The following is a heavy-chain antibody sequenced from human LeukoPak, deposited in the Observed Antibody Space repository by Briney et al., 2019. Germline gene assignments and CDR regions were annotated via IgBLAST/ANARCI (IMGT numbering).Heavy chain of an antibody. CDR1: GFTFSSYA. J-gene: IGHJ3*02. V-gene: IGHV3-23*01. Sequence: GGSLRLSCAASGFTFSSYAMSWVRQAPGKGLEWVSAISGSGGSTYYADSVKGRFTISRDNSKNTLYLQMNSLRAEDTAVYYCAKDKETYSGYYGSAFDIWGQGTMVTVSS. CDR3: AKDKETYSGYYGSAFDI. D-gene: IGHD3-22*01. CDR2: ISGSGGST.